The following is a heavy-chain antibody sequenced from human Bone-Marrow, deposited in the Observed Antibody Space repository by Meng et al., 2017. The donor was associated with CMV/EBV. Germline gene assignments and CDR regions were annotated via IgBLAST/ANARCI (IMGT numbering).Heavy chain of an antibody. V-gene: IGHV3-21*01. CDR1: GFTFSSYS. D-gene: IGHD3-3*01. CDR3: ASLSFWSGYYGSPGPYYYYGMDV. Sequence: GESLKISCAASGFTFSSYSMNWVRQAPGKGLEWVSSISSSSCYIYYADSVKGRFTIYRDNAKNSLYLQMNSMRAEDTALYYCASLSFWSGYYGSPGPYYYYGMDVWGQGTTVTVSS. CDR2: ISSSSCYI. J-gene: IGHJ6*02.